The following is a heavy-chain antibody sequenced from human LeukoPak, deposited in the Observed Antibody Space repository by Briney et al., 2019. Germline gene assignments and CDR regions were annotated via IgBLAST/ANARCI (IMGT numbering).Heavy chain of an antibody. CDR1: GFTFSSYR. V-gene: IGHV3-30-3*01. Sequence: GGSLRLSCAASGFTFSSYRMNWVRQAPGKGLEWVAVISYDGSNKYYADSVKGRFTISRDNSKNTLYLQMNSLRAEDTAVYYCARGGITMIVAVITPYYYGMDVWGQGTTVTVSS. CDR3: ARGGITMIVAVITPYYYGMDV. CDR2: ISYDGSNK. D-gene: IGHD3-22*01. J-gene: IGHJ6*02.